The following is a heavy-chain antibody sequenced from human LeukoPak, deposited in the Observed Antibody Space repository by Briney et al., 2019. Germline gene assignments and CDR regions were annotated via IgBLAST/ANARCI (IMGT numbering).Heavy chain of an antibody. Sequence: ASVKVSCKASGYTFTSYDINWVRQATGQGLEWMGWMNPNSGNTGYAQKFQGRVTMTRNTSISTAYMELSSLRSEDTAVYYCARTLWSYDYVWGSYRPDPYYYYYGMDVWGQGTTVTVSS. V-gene: IGHV1-8*01. D-gene: IGHD3-16*02. CDR1: GYTFTSYD. CDR2: MNPNSGNT. CDR3: ARTLWSYDYVWGSYRPDPYYYYYGMDV. J-gene: IGHJ6*02.